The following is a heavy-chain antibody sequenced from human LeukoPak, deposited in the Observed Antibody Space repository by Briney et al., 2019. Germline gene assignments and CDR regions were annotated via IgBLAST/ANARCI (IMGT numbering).Heavy chain of an antibody. J-gene: IGHJ4*02. CDR3: GRDPKLGIRGYTYGYIDY. CDR1: GYSFTTYA. D-gene: IGHD5-18*01. CDR2: INTNSGNP. V-gene: IGHV7-4-1*02. Sequence: WASVKVSCKTSGYSFTTYAINWVRQAPGQGLEWMGWINTNSGNPTYAQGFTGRYVFSLDTSASTAYLQISGLKADDTAVYYCGRDPKLGIRGYTYGYIDYWGQGTLVTVSS.